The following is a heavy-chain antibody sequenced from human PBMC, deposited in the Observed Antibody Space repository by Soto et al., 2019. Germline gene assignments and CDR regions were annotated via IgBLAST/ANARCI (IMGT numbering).Heavy chain of an antibody. V-gene: IGHV4-39*07. CDR1: GGSISSSSYY. CDR2: IYYSGST. CDR3: ARDNYSSGWYDY. D-gene: IGHD6-19*01. Sequence: SETLSLTCTVSGGSISSSSYYWGWIRQPPGKGLEWIGRIYYSGSTYYNPSLKSRVTISVDTSKNQFSLKLSSVTAADTAVYYCARDNYSSGWYDYWGQGTLVTVSS. J-gene: IGHJ4*02.